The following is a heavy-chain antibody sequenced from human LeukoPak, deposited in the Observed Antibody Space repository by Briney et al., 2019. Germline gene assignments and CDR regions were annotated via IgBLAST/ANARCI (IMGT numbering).Heavy chain of an antibody. CDR3: AKSSPPPFSY. V-gene: IGHV3-23*01. CDR1: EFTFSSYS. D-gene: IGHD2/OR15-2a*01. CDR2: ISGSGGST. J-gene: IGHJ4*02. Sequence: GGSLRLSCAASEFTFSSYSMNWVRQAPGKGLEWVSAISGSGGSTYYADSVKGRFTISRDDSKNMLYLQMNTLRAEDTALYYCAKSSPPPFSYWGQGTLVTVSS.